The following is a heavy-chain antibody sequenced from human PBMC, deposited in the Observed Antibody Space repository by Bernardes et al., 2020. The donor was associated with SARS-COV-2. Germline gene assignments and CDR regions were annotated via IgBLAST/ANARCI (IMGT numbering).Heavy chain of an antibody. CDR1: GFTFSRYR. D-gene: IGHD3-3*01. CDR3: AKGSNYEEDAFDI. J-gene: IGHJ3*02. Sequence: GGSLRLSRAASGFTFSRYRMHWGRQAPGESLVLVSRLNTAWSSTMYADSVKGRFTISRDNAKNTLYLQMNSLRAEDTAVYYCAKGSNYEEDAFDIWGQGTMVTVSS. V-gene: IGHV3-74*03. CDR2: LNTAWSST.